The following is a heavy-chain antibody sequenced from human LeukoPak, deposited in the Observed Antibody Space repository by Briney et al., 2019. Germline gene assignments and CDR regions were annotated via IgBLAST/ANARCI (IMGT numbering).Heavy chain of an antibody. J-gene: IGHJ3*02. CDR2: IYYSGCT. V-gene: IGHV4-59*01. D-gene: IGHD1-26*01. Sequence: SETLSLTCTVSGGSISYYYWRWIRQPPGKGLEWMGDIYYSGCTNYTPALKSPVTISVDTSQNQFSLKLSSVTAADTALYYCARERSPASYYDAFYSWGQGTIVTVST. CDR3: ARERSPASYYDAFYS. CDR1: GGSISYYY.